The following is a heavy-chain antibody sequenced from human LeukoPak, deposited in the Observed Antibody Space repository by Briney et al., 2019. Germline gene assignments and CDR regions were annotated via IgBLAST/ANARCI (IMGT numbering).Heavy chain of an antibody. V-gene: IGHV3-48*03. J-gene: IGHJ4*02. Sequence: PGGSLRLSCAASGLTFSSYEMNWVRQAPGKGLGWVSYISSSGSTIYYADSVEGRFTISRDNAKNSLYLQMNSLRAEDTAVYYCASVKWIAVAAFDYWGQGTLVTVSS. CDR2: ISSSGSTI. CDR3: ASVKWIAVAAFDY. D-gene: IGHD6-19*01. CDR1: GLTFSSYE.